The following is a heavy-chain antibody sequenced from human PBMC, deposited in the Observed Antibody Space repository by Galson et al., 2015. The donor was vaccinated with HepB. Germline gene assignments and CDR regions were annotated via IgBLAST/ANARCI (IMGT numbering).Heavy chain of an antibody. J-gene: IGHJ3*02. CDR3: ARQLWFGEYDAFDI. D-gene: IGHD3-10*01. CDR2: FDPGDPYT. V-gene: IGHV5-10-1*01. Sequence: QSGAEVKKPGESLRISCKGSGKTFTSYGISWGRQMPGKGLGWRGGFDPGDPYTNYSPSFQGHVTISADKSISTAYLQWSSLKASDTAMYYCARQLWFGEYDAFDIWGQGTMVTVSS. CDR1: GKTFTSYG.